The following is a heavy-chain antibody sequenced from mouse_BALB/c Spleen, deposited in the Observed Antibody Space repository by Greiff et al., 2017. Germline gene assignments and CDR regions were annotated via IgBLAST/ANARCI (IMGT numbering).Heavy chain of an antibody. CDR1: GFTFSSYA. CDR3: ARGGRYDSFDY. CDR2: ISSGGST. D-gene: IGHD2-14*01. V-gene: IGHV5-6-5*01. Sequence: EVKLVESGGGLVKPGGSLKLSCAASGFTFSSYAMSWVRQTPEKRREWVASISSGGSTYYPDSVKGRFTISRDNARNILYLQMSSLRSEDTAMYYCARGGRYDSFDYWGQGTTLTVSS. J-gene: IGHJ2*01.